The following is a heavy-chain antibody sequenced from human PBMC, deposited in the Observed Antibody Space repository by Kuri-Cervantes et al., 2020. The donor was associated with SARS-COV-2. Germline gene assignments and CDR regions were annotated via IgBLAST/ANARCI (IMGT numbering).Heavy chain of an antibody. CDR2: IYHSGST. Sequence: SETLSLTCTVSGYSISSGYYWGWIRQPPGKGLEWIGSIYHSGSTYYNPSLKSRVTISVDTSKNQFSLKLSSVTAADTAVYYCARDQNSYDSTGYHWFDPWGQGTLVTVSS. J-gene: IGHJ5*02. CDR1: GYSISSGYY. D-gene: IGHD3-22*01. CDR3: ARDQNSYDSTGYHWFDP. V-gene: IGHV4-38-2*02.